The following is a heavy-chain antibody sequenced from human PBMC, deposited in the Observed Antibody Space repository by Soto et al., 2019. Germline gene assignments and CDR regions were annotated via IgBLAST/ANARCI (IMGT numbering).Heavy chain of an antibody. CDR3: ARDKYYDSRGYSDAFDI. CDR2: IYYSGST. J-gene: IGHJ3*02. Sequence: AGPQCHTRTVPGPNSISYRGGSFRHPPGKGLEWIGYIYYSGSTNYNPSLKSRVTISVDTSKNQFSLKLSSVTAADTAVYYCARDKYYDSRGYSDAFDIWGQGTMVNVSS. D-gene: IGHD3-22*01. CDR1: GPNSISYR. V-gene: IGHV4-59*01.